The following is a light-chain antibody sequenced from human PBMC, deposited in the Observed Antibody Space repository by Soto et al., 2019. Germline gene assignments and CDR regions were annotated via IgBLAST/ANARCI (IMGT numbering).Light chain of an antibody. CDR3: QTWGTGIQGV. Sequence: QPVLTXSPXXXXXXGASVKLTCTLXXXHSSYXIAWHQQQPEKGPRYLMKLNSDGSHSKGDGIPDRFSGSSSGAERYLTISSLQSEDEADYYCQTWGTGIQGVFGGGTKVTVL. J-gene: IGLJ2*01. CDR2: LNSDGSH. V-gene: IGLV4-69*01. CDR1: XXHSSYX.